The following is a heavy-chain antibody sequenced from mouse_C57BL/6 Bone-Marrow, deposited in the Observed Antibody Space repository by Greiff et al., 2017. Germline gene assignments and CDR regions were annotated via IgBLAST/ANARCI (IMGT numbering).Heavy chain of an antibody. J-gene: IGHJ3*01. D-gene: IGHD1-1*02. CDR2: IYPRDGST. CDR1: GYTFTSYD. V-gene: IGHV1-85*01. Sequence: VQRVESGPELVKPGASVKLSCKASGYTFTSYDINWVKQRPGQGLEWIGWIYPRDGSTKYNEKFKGKATLTVDTSSSTAYMELHSLTSEDSAVYFCARGVAWGFFAYWGQGTLVTVSA. CDR3: ARGVAWGFFAY.